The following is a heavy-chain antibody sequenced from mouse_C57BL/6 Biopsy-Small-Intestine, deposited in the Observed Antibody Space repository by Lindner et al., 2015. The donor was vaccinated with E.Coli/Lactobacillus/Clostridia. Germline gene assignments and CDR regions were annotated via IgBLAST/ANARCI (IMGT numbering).Heavy chain of an antibody. Sequence: VQLQESGPELVKPGASVKISCKASGYSFTGYYMNWVKQSPEKSLEWIGEINPSTGGTTYNPKFKAKATLTVDQSSSTAYMQLNSLTSEDSAVYYCARGVSLGRFAYWGQGTLVTVSA. V-gene: IGHV1-42*01. CDR3: ARGVSLGRFAY. D-gene: IGHD3-3*01. CDR2: INPSTGGT. CDR1: GYSFTGYY. J-gene: IGHJ3*01.